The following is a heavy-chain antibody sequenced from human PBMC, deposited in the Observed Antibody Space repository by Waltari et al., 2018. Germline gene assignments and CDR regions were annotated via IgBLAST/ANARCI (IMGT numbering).Heavy chain of an antibody. CDR3: ARKVSIFGAVRGWFDP. V-gene: IGHV4-30-2*01. CDR2: IHHSGNT. J-gene: IGHJ5*02. CDR1: GGSISSGGYS. D-gene: IGHD3-3*01. Sequence: QLQLQESGSGLVKPSQTLSLTCAVSGGSISSGGYSWNWIRQPPGKGLEWIGYIHHSGNTYYNPSLKSRVTISVDRPKNQFSLKLTSMTAADTAVYYCARKVSIFGAVRGWFDPWGQGTLVTVSP.